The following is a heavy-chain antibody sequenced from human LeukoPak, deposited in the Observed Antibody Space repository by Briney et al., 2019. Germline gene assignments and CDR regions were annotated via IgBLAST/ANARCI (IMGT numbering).Heavy chain of an antibody. CDR3: ARDDNWGSDY. CDR2: IKRDGSEK. J-gene: IGHJ4*02. D-gene: IGHD7-27*01. CDR1: GFTFSRYW. Sequence: GVSLRLSCAASGFTFSRYWMSWVRQAPGKGLEWVANIKRDGSEKYYVDSVKGRFTISRDNAKNSLYLQMNSLRAEDTAVYYCARDDNWGSDYWGQGTLVTVSS. V-gene: IGHV3-7*04.